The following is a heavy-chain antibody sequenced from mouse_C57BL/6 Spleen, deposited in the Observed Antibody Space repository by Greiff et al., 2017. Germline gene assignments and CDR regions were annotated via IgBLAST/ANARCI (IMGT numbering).Heavy chain of an antibody. CDR2: IDPSDSET. CDR1: GYTFTSYW. D-gene: IGHD1-1*01. V-gene: IGHV1-52*01. CDR3: ARERNYGSSYIDY. J-gene: IGHJ2*01. Sequence: VQLQQPGAELVRPGSSVKLSCKASGYTFTSYWMHWVKQRPIQGLEWIGNIDPSDSETHYNQKFKDKATLTVDKSSSTAYMQLSSLTSEDSAVYYWARERNYGSSYIDYRGQGTTLTVSS.